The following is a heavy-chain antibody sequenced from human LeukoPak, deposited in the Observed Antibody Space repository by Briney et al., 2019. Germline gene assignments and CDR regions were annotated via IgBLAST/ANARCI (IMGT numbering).Heavy chain of an antibody. CDR1: GFTFSSYA. J-gene: IGHJ4*02. CDR2: VSGSGDST. V-gene: IGHV3-23*01. CDR3: AKWGNIVVVTAIKPFDY. Sequence: GGSLRLSRAVSGFTFSSYAMSWVRQAPGKGLEWVSGVSGSGDSTYYADSVKGRFTISRDNSRNTLYLQMNSLRAEDTAVYYCAKWGNIVVVTAIKPFDYWGQGTLVTVSS. D-gene: IGHD2-21*02.